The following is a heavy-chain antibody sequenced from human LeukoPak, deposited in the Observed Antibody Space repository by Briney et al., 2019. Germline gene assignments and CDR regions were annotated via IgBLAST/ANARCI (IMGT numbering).Heavy chain of an antibody. Sequence: SVKVSCKASGGTFSSYAISWVRQAPGQGLEWMGRIIPILGIANYAQKFQGRVTMTEDTSTDTAYMELSSLRSEDTAVYYCATGQSTYYYDSSGGGYYFDYWGQGTLVTVSS. CDR3: ATGQSTYYYDSSGGGYYFDY. V-gene: IGHV1-69*04. CDR1: GGTFSSYA. D-gene: IGHD3-22*01. J-gene: IGHJ4*02. CDR2: IIPILGIA.